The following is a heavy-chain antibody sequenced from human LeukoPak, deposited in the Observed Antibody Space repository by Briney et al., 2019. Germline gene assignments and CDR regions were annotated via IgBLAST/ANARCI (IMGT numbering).Heavy chain of an antibody. CDR3: AKDGGMRLYYDFWSGYYPNWFDP. CDR2: IWFDGSIQ. J-gene: IGHJ5*02. Sequence: PGGSLRLSCAASGFNFSTYGMHWVRQAPGKGLEWVAVIWFDGSIQYSADSVKGRFTISRDNSKNTLFLQMNSLRAEDTAVYYCAKDGGMRLYYDFWSGYYPNWFDPWGQGTLVTVSS. V-gene: IGHV3-33*06. D-gene: IGHD3-3*01. CDR1: GFNFSTYG.